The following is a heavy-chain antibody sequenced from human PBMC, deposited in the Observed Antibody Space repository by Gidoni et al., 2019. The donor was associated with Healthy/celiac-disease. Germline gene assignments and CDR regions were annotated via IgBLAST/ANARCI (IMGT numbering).Heavy chain of an antibody. Sequence: EVQLVESGGGLVKPGGSLRLSCAASGLTFSSYSMNWVRQAPGKGLELGSSISSMSSYIYYADSVKARFTISRDNAKNSLYLQMNSLRAEDTAVYYCARDLEGYSSSWYVWDYWGQGTLVTVSS. J-gene: IGHJ4*02. V-gene: IGHV3-21*01. CDR1: GLTFSSYS. CDR2: ISSMSSYI. D-gene: IGHD6-13*01. CDR3: ARDLEGYSSSWYVWDY.